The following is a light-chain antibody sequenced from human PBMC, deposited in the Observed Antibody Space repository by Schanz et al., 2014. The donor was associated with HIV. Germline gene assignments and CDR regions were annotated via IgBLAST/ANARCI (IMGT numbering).Light chain of an antibody. CDR2: END. CDR3: HSCDGGSPGV. V-gene: IGLV6-57*04. Sequence: NFLLTQPHSVSASPGKTVVISCTRSSGSIASDYVQWYQQRPGSAPTVVIQENDQRPSGVPDRFSGSIDRSSNSATLSISGLKIEDEADYFCHSCDGGSPGVFGGGTKLTVL. CDR1: SGSIASDY. J-gene: IGLJ3*02.